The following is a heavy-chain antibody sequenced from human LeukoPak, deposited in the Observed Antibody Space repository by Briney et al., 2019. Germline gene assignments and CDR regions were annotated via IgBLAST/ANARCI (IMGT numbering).Heavy chain of an antibody. CDR2: IIPILGIA. CDR1: GYTFTSYA. CDR3: ASEIKDIVVVPAAKVASWFDP. Sequence: ASVKVSSKASGYTFTSYAISWVRQAPGQGLEWMGRIIPILGIANYAQKFQGRVTITADKSTSTAYMELSSLRSEDTAVYYCASEIKDIVVVPAAKVASWFDPWGQGTLVTVSS. J-gene: IGHJ5*02. D-gene: IGHD2-2*01. V-gene: IGHV1-69*04.